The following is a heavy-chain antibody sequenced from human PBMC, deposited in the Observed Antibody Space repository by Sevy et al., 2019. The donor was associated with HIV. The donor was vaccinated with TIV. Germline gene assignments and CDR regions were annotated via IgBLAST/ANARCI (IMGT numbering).Heavy chain of an antibody. Sequence: GGSLRLSCVASGFTFSRYSMNWVRQAPGKGLEWVSNIGNTGPTIYYSDSVKGRFTISRDNAKNSLYLQMNSLREEDTAVYYCARPGSGWFELDSWGQGTLVTVSS. CDR3: ARPGSGWFELDS. V-gene: IGHV3-48*02. J-gene: IGHJ4*02. CDR1: GFTFSRYS. D-gene: IGHD6-19*01. CDR2: IGNTGPTI.